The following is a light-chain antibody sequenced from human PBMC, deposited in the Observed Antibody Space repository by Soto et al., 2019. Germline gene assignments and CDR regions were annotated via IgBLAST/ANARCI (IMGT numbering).Light chain of an antibody. J-gene: IGKJ2*01. Sequence: DIQMTQSPSSLSASLGDRVTITCQASQAISKYLHWYHQRPGKAPILVIYDASNLEAGAPSRFSGGGSGTSFTLTISSLQPEDIGTYFCQQYNNLPYTFGQGTKLETK. CDR2: DAS. CDR3: QQYNNLPYT. CDR1: QAISKY. V-gene: IGKV1-33*01.